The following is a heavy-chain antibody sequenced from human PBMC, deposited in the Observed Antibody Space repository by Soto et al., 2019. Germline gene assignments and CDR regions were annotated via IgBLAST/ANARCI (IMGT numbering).Heavy chain of an antibody. CDR1: GYTFTSYA. V-gene: IGHV1-3*01. J-gene: IGHJ4*01. Sequence: ASVKVSCKASGYTFTSYAMHWVRQAPGQRLEWMGWINAGNGNTKYSQKFQGRVTITRDTSASTAYMELNSLRAEDTAVYYCASLRQDSSGWYYFDYWGHGTLVTVSS. CDR2: INAGNGNT. D-gene: IGHD6-19*01. CDR3: ASLRQDSSGWYYFDY.